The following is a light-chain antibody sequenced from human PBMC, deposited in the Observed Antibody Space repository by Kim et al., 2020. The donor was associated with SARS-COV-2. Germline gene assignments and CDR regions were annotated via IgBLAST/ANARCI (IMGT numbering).Light chain of an antibody. V-gene: IGKV3-20*01. Sequence: SPGERATLSCRANQSVSSSYLAWYQQKPGQAPGLLIYGASSRATGIPDRFSGSGSGTDFTLTISRLEPEDFAVYYCQQYGSSPWTFGQGTKVDIK. CDR2: GAS. J-gene: IGKJ1*01. CDR1: QSVSSSY. CDR3: QQYGSSPWT.